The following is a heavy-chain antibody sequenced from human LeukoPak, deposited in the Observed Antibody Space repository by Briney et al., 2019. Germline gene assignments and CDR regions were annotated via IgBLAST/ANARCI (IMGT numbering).Heavy chain of an antibody. CDR1: GGSISSGGYS. D-gene: IGHD3-22*01. Sequence: TSETLSLTCAVSGGSISSGGYSWSWIRQPPGKGLEWIGYIYHSGSTYYNPSLKSRVTISVDRSKNQFSLKLSSVTAADTAVYYCASYYDSSGYSLFDYWGQGTLVTVSS. CDR3: ASYYDSSGYSLFDY. CDR2: IYHSGST. J-gene: IGHJ4*02. V-gene: IGHV4-30-2*01.